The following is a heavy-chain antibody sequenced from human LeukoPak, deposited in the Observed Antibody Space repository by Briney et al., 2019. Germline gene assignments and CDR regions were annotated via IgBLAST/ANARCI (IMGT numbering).Heavy chain of an antibody. CDR2: IYYSGST. CDR3: ARGGGYNLAFDY. V-gene: IGHV4-59*01. CDR1: GGSISSYY. Sequence: SETLSLTCTVSGGSISSYYWSWIRQPPRKGLEWIGYIYYSGSTNYNPSLKSRVTISVDTSKNQFSLKLSSVTAADTAVYYCARGGGYNLAFDYWGQGTLVTVSS. J-gene: IGHJ4*02. D-gene: IGHD5-24*01.